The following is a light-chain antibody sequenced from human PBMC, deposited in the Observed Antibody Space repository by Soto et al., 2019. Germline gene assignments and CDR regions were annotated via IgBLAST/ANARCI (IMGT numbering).Light chain of an antibody. CDR1: RSDVGATDY. J-gene: IGLJ1*01. CDR2: EVN. CDR3: ISHAGASNV. Sequence: QSALTQPPSASGSPGQSVAISCTGTRSDVGATDYVSWYQQHSGKAPKLLLYEVNKRPSGVPDRFSGSKSGNTASLTVSALQADDEADYYCISHAGASNVLGTGTKVTVL. V-gene: IGLV2-8*01.